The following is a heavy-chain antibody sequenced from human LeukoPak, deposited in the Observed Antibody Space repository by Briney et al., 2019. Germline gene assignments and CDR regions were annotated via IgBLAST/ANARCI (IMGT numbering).Heavy chain of an antibody. V-gene: IGHV1-24*01. Sequence: GASVKVSCKVSGYTLTELSMHWVRQAPGKGLEWMGGFDPEDGETMYAQKFQGRVTMTEDTSTDTVYMELSSLRSEDTAVYYCVTVGRFGPFDYWGQGTLVTVSS. CDR1: GYTLTELS. CDR2: FDPEDGET. J-gene: IGHJ4*02. CDR3: VTVGRFGPFDY. D-gene: IGHD3-16*01.